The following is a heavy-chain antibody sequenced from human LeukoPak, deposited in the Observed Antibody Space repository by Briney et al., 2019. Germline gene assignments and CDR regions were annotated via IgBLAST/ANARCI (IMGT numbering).Heavy chain of an antibody. CDR2: ISYIGST. J-gene: IGHJ6*02. D-gene: IGHD6-13*01. Sequence: SETLSLTCAVSDDSFSSHYWTWIRQPPGKGLEWTGYISYIGSTNYNPSLKSRVTISIDTSKNQFSLKLSSVTAADTAVYYCARDRSSSWYSHYYYGMDVWGQGTTVTVSS. CDR1: DDSFSSHY. V-gene: IGHV4-59*11. CDR3: ARDRSSSWYSHYYYGMDV.